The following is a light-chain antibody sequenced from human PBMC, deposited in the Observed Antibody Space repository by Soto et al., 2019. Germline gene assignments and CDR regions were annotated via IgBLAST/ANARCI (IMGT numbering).Light chain of an antibody. V-gene: IGKV3-15*01. CDR2: GAS. Sequence: EIVMTQSPATLSVSPWERVTLSCRASQSISDNLAWSQQKPGQAPRLLIYGASVRATGIPARFSGSGSGTEFTLTISSLEPEDFAVYYCQQRSNWPPTFGQGTRLEIK. CDR1: QSISDN. J-gene: IGKJ5*01. CDR3: QQRSNWPPT.